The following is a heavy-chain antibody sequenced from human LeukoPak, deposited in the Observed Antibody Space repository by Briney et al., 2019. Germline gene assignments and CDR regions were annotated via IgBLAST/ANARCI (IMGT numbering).Heavy chain of an antibody. J-gene: IGHJ4*02. D-gene: IGHD3-10*01. CDR3: AKDRDRFENLDY. CDR1: GFTFSSYA. CDR2: ISGSGGST. V-gene: IGHV3-23*01. Sequence: TGGSLRLSCAASGFTFSSYAMSWVRQAPGKGLEWVSAISGSGGSTYYADSVKGRFTISRDNSKNTLYLQMNSLRAEDTAVYYCAKDRDRFENLDYWGQGTLVTVSS.